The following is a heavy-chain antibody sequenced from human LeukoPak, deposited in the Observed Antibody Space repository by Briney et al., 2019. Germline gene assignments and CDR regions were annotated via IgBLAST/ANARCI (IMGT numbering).Heavy chain of an antibody. J-gene: IGHJ3*02. Sequence: NPSETLSLTCTVSGGSISSYYWGWIRQPPGKGLEWIGSIYYSGSTYYNPSLKSRVTISVDTSKNQFSLRLSSVTAADTAVYYCARPGDSSWAFDIWGQGTMVTVSS. V-gene: IGHV4-39*01. CDR2: IYYSGST. CDR1: GGSISSYY. CDR3: ARPGDSSWAFDI. D-gene: IGHD6-13*01.